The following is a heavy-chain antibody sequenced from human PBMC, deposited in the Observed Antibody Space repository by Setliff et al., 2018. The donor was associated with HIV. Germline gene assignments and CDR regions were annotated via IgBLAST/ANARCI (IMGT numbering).Heavy chain of an antibody. D-gene: IGHD3-3*01. CDR3: ARGGGPTIFGLDP. CDR2: IYYSGTT. V-gene: IGHV4-59*01. Sequence: SETLSLTCTVSGGSINSYYWSWIRQPPGKRLEWIGYIYYSGTTNYNPSLKSRVTISVDTSNNQFSLKLSSLTAADTAVYYCARGGGPTIFGLDPWGQGTLVTV. J-gene: IGHJ5*02. CDR1: GGSINSYY.